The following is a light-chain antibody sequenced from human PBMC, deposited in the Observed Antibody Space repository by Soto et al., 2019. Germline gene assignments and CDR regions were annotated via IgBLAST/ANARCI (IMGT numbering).Light chain of an antibody. CDR2: SAS. J-gene: IGKJ5*01. Sequence: DIQLTQSPSILSASVGDTVTITCRASQALSNYLAWYQQKPGKAPDLLIYSASTLQSGVPSRISGSGSGTDFTLTISSLQPEDFATYYCQQANSFPITLGQGTRLEIK. CDR1: QALSNY. CDR3: QQANSFPIT. V-gene: IGKV1-9*01.